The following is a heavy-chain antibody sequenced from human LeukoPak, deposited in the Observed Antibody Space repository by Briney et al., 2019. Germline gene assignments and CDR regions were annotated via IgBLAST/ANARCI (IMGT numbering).Heavy chain of an antibody. Sequence: GASVKVSCKAYGYTFTSYGISWVRQAPGQGLEWMGWISAYNGNTNYAQKLQGRVTMTTDTSTSTAYMELRSLRSDDTAVYYCARAGIVPAAPVSFDIWGQGTMVTVSS. CDR3: ARAGIVPAAPVSFDI. CDR1: GYTFTSYG. CDR2: ISAYNGNT. D-gene: IGHD2-2*01. J-gene: IGHJ3*02. V-gene: IGHV1-18*01.